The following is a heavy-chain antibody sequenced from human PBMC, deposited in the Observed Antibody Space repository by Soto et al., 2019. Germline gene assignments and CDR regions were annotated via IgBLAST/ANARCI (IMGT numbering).Heavy chain of an antibody. D-gene: IGHD1-26*01. CDR1: GFTFSSYW. CDR3: VREDVGVGIDY. CDR2: IDSDGNST. J-gene: IGHJ4*02. V-gene: IGHV3-74*03. Sequence: EVQLVESGGGLVQPGGSLRLSCAASGFTFSSYWIHWVRQVPGKGLVWVSHIDSDGNSTTYADSVKGRFTISRDNAKNTVYLQMNSLRTEDTAVYYCVREDVGVGIDYWGLGTLVTVSS.